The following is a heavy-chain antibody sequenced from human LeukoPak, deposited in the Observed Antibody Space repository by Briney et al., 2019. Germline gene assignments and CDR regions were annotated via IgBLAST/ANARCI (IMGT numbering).Heavy chain of an antibody. V-gene: IGHV3-11*04. CDR2: ISNVGFST. J-gene: IGHJ4*02. CDR3: TTLTVASNFDY. Sequence: PGGSLRLSCTTSSFTLGDWYMSWIRQAPGKGLEWVSYISNVGFSTHYADSVKGRFTISRDNAKNSLYLQMNRLRVEDTAVYYCTTLTVASNFDYWGQGTLVTVSS. CDR1: SFTLGDWY. D-gene: IGHD6-19*01.